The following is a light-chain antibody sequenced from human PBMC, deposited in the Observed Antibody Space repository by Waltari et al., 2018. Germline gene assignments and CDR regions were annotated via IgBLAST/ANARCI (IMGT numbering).Light chain of an antibody. Sequence: QSVLTQPPSASRTPGQRVNIPCSGTRSNIRINPVNSYQQVPGTAPKLLMYANDQRPSGVPDRFSGSKSDTSASLAISGLQSGDEADYFCAAWDDSLSGLVFGTGTRVTVL. V-gene: IGLV1-44*01. J-gene: IGLJ1*01. CDR2: AND. CDR1: RSNIRINP. CDR3: AAWDDSLSGLV.